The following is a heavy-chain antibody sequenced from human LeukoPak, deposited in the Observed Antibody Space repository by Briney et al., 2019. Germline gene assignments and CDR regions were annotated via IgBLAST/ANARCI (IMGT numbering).Heavy chain of an antibody. CDR2: IIPNSGGT. J-gene: IGHJ5*02. CDR3: ARSTRGGWFDP. CDR1: GYTFTDYY. Sequence: ASVKVSCKASGYTFTDYYIHWVRQAPGQGFEWMGWIIPNSGGTNYAQRFQGRVTMTRDTSISTVYMELSRLRSDDTAVYYCARSTRGGWFDPWGQGTLVTVSS. V-gene: IGHV1-2*02.